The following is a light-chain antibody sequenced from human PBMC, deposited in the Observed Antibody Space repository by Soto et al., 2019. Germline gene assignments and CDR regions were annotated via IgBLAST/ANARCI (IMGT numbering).Light chain of an antibody. J-gene: IGLJ1*01. V-gene: IGLV2-14*01. Sequence: QSVLTQPASVSGSPGQPITISCTGTTSDVGGYVSWYQQHPGKAPKLIIYEVSNRPSGVSNRFSGSKSGNTASLTISGLQAEDEADYYCSSYTSSSTALYVFGTGTKLTVL. CDR2: EVS. CDR3: SSYTSSSTALYV. CDR1: TSDVGGY.